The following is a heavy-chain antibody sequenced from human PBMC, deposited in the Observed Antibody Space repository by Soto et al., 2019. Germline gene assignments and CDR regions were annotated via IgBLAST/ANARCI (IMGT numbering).Heavy chain of an antibody. J-gene: IGHJ4*02. CDR2: IYHSGST. V-gene: IGHV4-30-2*01. CDR3: ASERLHCSSTSCYPTFFDY. Sequence: SETLSLTCAVSGGSISSGGYSWSWIRQPPGKGLEWIGYIYHSGSTYYNPSLKSRVTISVDRSKNQFSLKLSSVTAADTAVYYCASERLHCSSTSCYPTFFDYWGQGTLVTVSS. D-gene: IGHD2-2*01. CDR1: GGSISSGGYS.